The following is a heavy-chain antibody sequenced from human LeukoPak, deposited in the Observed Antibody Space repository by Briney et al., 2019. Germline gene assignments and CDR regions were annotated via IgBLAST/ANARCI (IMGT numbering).Heavy chain of an antibody. V-gene: IGHV4-59*01. CDR3: ARAHTSSWYMDY. D-gene: IGHD6-13*01. Sequence: PSETLSLTCTVSGGSISSYYWSWIRQPPGKGLEWIGYIYYSGSTNYNPSLKSRVTISVDTSENQLSLKLNSVTAADAALYYCARAHTSSWYMDYWGQGTLVTVSS. CDR2: IYYSGST. J-gene: IGHJ4*02. CDR1: GGSISSYY.